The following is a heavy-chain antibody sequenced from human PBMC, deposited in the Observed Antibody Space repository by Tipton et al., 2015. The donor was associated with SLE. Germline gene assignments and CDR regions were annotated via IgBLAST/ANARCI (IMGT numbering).Heavy chain of an antibody. Sequence: TLSLTCTVSGGSISSGGYYWSWIRPHPGKGLEWIGYIYYSGSTYSNPSLKSRVTISVDTSKNQFSLKLSSVTAADTAVYYCARGDKQWLVQGNWFDPWGQGTLVTVSS. CDR1: GGSISSGGYY. J-gene: IGHJ5*02. V-gene: IGHV4-31*03. CDR2: IYYSGST. CDR3: ARGDKQWLVQGNWFDP. D-gene: IGHD6-19*01.